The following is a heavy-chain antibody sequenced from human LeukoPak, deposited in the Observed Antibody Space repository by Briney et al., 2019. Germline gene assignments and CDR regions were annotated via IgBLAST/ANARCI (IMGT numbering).Heavy chain of an antibody. Sequence: SETLSLTCTVSGASISSYYWSWIRQPPGKGLEWIGYIYYSGSTNYNPSLKSRVTISVDTSKNQFSLKLSSVTAADTAVYYCATLQFPYYYDSSGYGWDAFDIWGQGTMVTVPS. V-gene: IGHV4-59*01. CDR1: GASISSYY. CDR3: ATLQFPYYYDSSGYGWDAFDI. CDR2: IYYSGST. J-gene: IGHJ3*02. D-gene: IGHD3-22*01.